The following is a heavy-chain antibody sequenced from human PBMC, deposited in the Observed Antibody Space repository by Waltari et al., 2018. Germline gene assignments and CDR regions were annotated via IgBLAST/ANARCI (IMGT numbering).Heavy chain of an antibody. V-gene: IGHV1-69*01. CDR2: IIPKIGAS. D-gene: IGHD2-2*01. Sequence: QVQLVQSGAEVKKPGSSVKVSCKASGGTFGRLAISWVRQAAGEGLEWMGGIIPKIGASNYAQNFQGRVTITTDDSTSIAYMEMSSLSFEDTAMYFCATDTSPPYWGQGTLVIVSS. CDR3: ATDTSPPY. J-gene: IGHJ4*02. CDR1: GGTFGRLA.